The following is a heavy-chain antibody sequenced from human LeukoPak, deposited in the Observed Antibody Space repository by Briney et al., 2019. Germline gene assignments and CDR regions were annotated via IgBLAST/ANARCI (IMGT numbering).Heavy chain of an antibody. CDR2: IYPGDSDT. CDR3: ARHCSSTSCYLGEYGMDV. D-gene: IGHD2-2*01. Sequence: GESLKISCKGSGYSFTSYWISWVRQMPGKGLEWMGIIYPGDSDTRYSPSFQGQVTISADKSISTAYLQWSSLKASDTAMYYCARHCSSTSCYLGEYGMDVWGQGTTVTVSS. J-gene: IGHJ6*02. CDR1: GYSFTSYW. V-gene: IGHV5-51*01.